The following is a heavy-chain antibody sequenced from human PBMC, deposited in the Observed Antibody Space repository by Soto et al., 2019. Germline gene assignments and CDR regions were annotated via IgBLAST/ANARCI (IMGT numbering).Heavy chain of an antibody. V-gene: IGHV4-30-2*01. CDR3: ARHLGYCSSTNCYAWFAP. Sequence: SETLSLTCAVSGGSISSGGYSWSWIRQPPGKGLEWIGYIYHSGSTYYNPSLKSRVTISADTSKNQFSLKLTSVTAADTAVYYCARHLGYCSSTNCYAWFAPWGQGTLVT. J-gene: IGHJ5*02. D-gene: IGHD2-2*01. CDR2: IYHSGST. CDR1: GGSISSGGYS.